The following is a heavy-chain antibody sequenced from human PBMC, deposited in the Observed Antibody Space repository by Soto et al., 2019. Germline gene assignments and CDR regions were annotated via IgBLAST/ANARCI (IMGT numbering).Heavy chain of an antibody. V-gene: IGHV3-20*04. CDR2: VNWNGGST. J-gene: IGHJ4*02. CDR3: VRGASLNFDY. CDR1: GFTFDDYG. D-gene: IGHD1-26*01. Sequence: EVQLVESGGGVLRPGGSLRLSCAASGFTFDDYGMSWARQAPGKGLEWVSGVNWNGGSTGYADSVKGRFTIARDDAKYYLYLQMNRLRGEDSAVYYCVRGASLNFDYWCQGTLVTVCS.